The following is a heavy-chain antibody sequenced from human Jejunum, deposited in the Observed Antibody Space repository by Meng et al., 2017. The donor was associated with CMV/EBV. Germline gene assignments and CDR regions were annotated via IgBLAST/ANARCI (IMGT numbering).Heavy chain of an antibody. J-gene: IGHJ4*02. D-gene: IGHD4-11*01. Sequence: KGTGYTFTNDWIGWVRQMPGKGLECMGIIYPGDSDTKYSPSFQGQVTISADKSINTAYLQWSSLQASDTAMYYCARSTTVTDFDSWGQGTLVTVSS. CDR3: ARSTTVTDFDS. V-gene: IGHV5-51*01. CDR1: GYTFTNDW. CDR2: IYPGDSDT.